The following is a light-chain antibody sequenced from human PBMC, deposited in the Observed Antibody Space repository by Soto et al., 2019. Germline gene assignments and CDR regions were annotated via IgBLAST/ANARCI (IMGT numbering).Light chain of an antibody. CDR2: GAS. V-gene: IGKV3-20*01. Sequence: EIVLTQSPDTLSLSPGGRATLSCRASQSVTTRLAWYQQKPGQPPRLLISGASVRASGVPVRISGSGSGTDFHLTISRLEPEDFALYYCQQYGGSPITFGLWTRLEVK. CDR3: QQYGGSPIT. J-gene: IGKJ5*01. CDR1: QSVTTR.